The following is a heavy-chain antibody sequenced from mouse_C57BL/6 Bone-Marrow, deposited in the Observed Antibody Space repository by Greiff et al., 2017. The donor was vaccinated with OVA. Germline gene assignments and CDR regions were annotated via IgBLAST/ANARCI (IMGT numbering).Heavy chain of an antibody. J-gene: IGHJ1*03. Sequence: EVKVVESGGGLVKPGGSLKLSCAASGFTFSSYAMSWVRQTPEKRLEWVATISDGGSYTYYPDNVKGRFTISRDNAKNNLYLQMSHLKSDDTAMYYCARGDITTVLYWYFDVWGTGTTVTVSS. CDR2: ISDGGSYT. CDR1: GFTFSSYA. D-gene: IGHD1-1*01. V-gene: IGHV5-4*03. CDR3: ARGDITTVLYWYFDV.